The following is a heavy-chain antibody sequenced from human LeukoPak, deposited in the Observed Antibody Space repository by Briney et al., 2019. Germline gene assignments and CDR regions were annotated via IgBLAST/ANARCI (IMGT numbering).Heavy chain of an antibody. J-gene: IGHJ5*02. CDR1: GGSISSYY. CDR2: IYYSGST. CDR3: ARDLYGYSSGWKYNWFDP. V-gene: IGHV4-59*01. Sequence: NPSETLSLTCTVSGGSISSYYWSWIRQPPGKGLEWIGYIYYSGSTNYNPSLKSRVTISVDTSKNQFSLKLSSVTAADTAVYYCARDLYGYSSGWKYNWFDPWGQGTLVTVSS. D-gene: IGHD6-19*01.